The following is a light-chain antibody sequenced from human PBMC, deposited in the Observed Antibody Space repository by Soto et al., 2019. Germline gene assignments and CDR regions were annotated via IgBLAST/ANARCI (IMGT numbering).Light chain of an antibody. CDR2: KVS. Sequence: VVITQSPLSPPVTLGQPASISCRSNESLVHSDGIAYFSWFQQRPGRSPRSXLYKVSNRDSGVPDRFSGSGSCTDFALKISSVEDEDVGVYYCMKGTHWPITFGQGTRLEIK. CDR1: ESLVHSDGIAY. CDR3: MKGTHWPIT. J-gene: IGKJ5*01. V-gene: IGKV2-30*02.